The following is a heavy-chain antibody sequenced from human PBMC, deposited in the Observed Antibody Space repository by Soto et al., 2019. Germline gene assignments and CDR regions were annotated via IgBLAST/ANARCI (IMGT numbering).Heavy chain of an antibody. CDR3: ASYHFLDLWTGSRHYMDV. J-gene: IGHJ6*03. CDR2: INHSGTA. CDR1: GGSLSGYY. V-gene: IGHV4-34*01. Sequence: QVHLEQWGAGLLNPSETLSLTCAVYGGSLSGYYWSWVRQSPGKGLEWIGEINHSGTANYNPSLKTLVTISADTSKHQFSLRLTSVTAADSAVYCCASYHFLDLWTGSRHYMDVWGRGTTVTVSS. D-gene: IGHD3-9*01.